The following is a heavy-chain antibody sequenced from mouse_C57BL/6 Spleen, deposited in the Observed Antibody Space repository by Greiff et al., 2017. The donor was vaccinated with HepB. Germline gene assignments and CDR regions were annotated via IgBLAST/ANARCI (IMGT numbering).Heavy chain of an antibody. CDR3: ARWLDGSSPYWYVDV. Sequence: QVQLQQSGAELARPGASVKLSCKASGYTFTSYGISWVKQRTGQGLEWIGEIYPRSGNTYYNEKFKGKATLTADKSSSTAYMELRSLTSEDSAVYFWARWLDGSSPYWYVDVWGTGTTVTVSS. D-gene: IGHD1-1*01. CDR1: GYTFTSYG. J-gene: IGHJ1*03. CDR2: IYPRSGNT. V-gene: IGHV1-81*01.